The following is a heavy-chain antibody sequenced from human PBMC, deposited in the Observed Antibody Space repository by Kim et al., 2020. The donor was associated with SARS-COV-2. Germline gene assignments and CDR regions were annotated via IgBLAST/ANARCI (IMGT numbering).Heavy chain of an antibody. D-gene: IGHD2-15*01. CDR3: AREPNSWALDY. Sequence: YYRISVTARFKVSRDNAKNSLFLQMTSLEAEDTAVYYCAREPNSWALDYWGQGPLVTVSS. J-gene: IGHJ4*02. V-gene: IGHV3-7*01.